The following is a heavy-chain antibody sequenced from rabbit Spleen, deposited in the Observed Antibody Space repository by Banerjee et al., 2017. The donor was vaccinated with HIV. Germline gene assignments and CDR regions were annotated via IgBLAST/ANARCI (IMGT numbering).Heavy chain of an antibody. V-gene: IGHV1S7*01. J-gene: IGHJ4*01. CDR3: ARDGAGGSYFAL. CDR2: IDPLFGIT. D-gene: IGHD8-1*01. Sequence: QLKESGGGLVQPGGSLKLSCKASGFTLSSYYMNWVRQAPGKGLEWIGYIDPLFGITYYANWVNGRFSIFRENAQNTVFLQMTSLTAADTATYFCARDGAGGSYFALWGPGTLVTVS. CDR1: GFTLSSYY.